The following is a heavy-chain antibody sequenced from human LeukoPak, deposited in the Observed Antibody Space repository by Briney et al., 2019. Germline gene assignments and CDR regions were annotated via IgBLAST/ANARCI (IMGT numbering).Heavy chain of an antibody. J-gene: IGHJ4*02. CDR3: ARGGLQSQRLDLLDS. V-gene: IGHV3-21*01. D-gene: IGHD6-25*01. Sequence: GGSPRLSCAASGFTFTSYNTDWVRQAPGKGLEWLSSISSISNYIYYAESVKGRFTISRDNAKNLLYLQMDSLRAEDMAIYYCARGGLQSQRLDLLDSWGQGVLVTVSS. CDR2: ISSISNYI. CDR1: GFTFTSYN.